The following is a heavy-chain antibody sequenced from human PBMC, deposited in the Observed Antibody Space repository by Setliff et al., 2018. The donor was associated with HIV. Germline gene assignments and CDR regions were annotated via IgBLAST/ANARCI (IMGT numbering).Heavy chain of an antibody. Sequence: PSETLSLTCTVSGDSISSYYWSWIRQPPEEGLEWIGYIYYSGSTNYNPSLKSRVTISVDTSKNQFSLKLSSVTAADTAVYYCARQVGNKVLFDSWGQGTLVTVSS. CDR2: IYYSGST. J-gene: IGHJ4*02. CDR1: GDSISSYY. V-gene: IGHV4-59*01. D-gene: IGHD7-27*01. CDR3: ARQVGNKVLFDS.